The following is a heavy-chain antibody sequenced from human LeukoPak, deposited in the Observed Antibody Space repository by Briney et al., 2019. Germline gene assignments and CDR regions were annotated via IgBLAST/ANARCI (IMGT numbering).Heavy chain of an antibody. D-gene: IGHD3-10*01. CDR3: TTESSPPLLWFGLRGNDAFDI. CDR1: GFTFSNAW. V-gene: IGHV3-15*01. J-gene: IGHJ3*02. CDR2: IKSKTDGGTT. Sequence: PGGSLRLSCAASGFTFSNAWMSWVRQAPGKGLEWVGRIKSKTDGGTTDYAAPVKGRFTISRDDSKNTLYLQMNSLKTEDTAVYYCTTESSPPLLWFGLRGNDAFDIWGQGTMVTVSS.